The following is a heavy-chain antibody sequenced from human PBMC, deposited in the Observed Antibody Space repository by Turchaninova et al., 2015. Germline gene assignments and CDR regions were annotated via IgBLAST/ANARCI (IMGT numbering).Heavy chain of an antibody. Sequence: QVQLQQWGAGLLKPSETLSLTCAVYGGSFSGYYWSWIRPPPGKGLGGIGEINHSGSTNYNPSLKSRVTISVDTSKNQFSLKLSSVTAADTAVYYCARGIGSSGWYDIWGQGTMVTVSS. D-gene: IGHD6-19*01. J-gene: IGHJ3*02. CDR1: GGSFSGYY. CDR2: INHSGST. V-gene: IGHV4-34*01. CDR3: ARGIGSSGWYDI.